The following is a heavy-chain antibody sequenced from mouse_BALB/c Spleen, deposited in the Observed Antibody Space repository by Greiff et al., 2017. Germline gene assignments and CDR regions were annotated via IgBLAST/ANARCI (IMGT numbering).Heavy chain of an antibody. CDR3: NEYYYGSSPYAMDY. V-gene: IGHV14-4*02. CDR2: IDPENGDT. J-gene: IGHJ4*01. CDR1: GFNIKDYY. Sequence: DVKLVESGAELVRSGASVKLSCTASGFNIKDYYMHWVKQRPEQGLEWIGWIDPENGDTEYAPKFQGKATMTADTSSNTAYLQLSSLTSEDTAVYYCNEYYYGSSPYAMDYWGQGTSVTVSS. D-gene: IGHD1-1*01.